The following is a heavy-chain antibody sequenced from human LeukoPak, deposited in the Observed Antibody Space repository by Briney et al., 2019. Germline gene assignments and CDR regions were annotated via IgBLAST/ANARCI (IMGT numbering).Heavy chain of an antibody. CDR2: IIPIFGTA. V-gene: IGHV1-69*01. CDR3: ARAPVHYDSSGYNDY. D-gene: IGHD3-22*01. CDR1: GGTFSSYA. J-gene: IGHJ4*02. Sequence: GASVKVSCTASGGTFSSYAISWVRQAPGQGLEWMGGIIPIFGTANYAQKFQGRVTITADESTSTAYTELSSLRSEDTAVYYCARAPVHYDSSGYNDYWGQGTLVTVSS.